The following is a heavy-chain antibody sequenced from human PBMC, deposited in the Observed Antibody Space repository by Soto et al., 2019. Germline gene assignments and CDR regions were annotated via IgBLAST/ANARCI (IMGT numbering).Heavy chain of an antibody. CDR1: GDSINGYS. V-gene: IGHV4-59*01. J-gene: IGHJ4*02. CDR2: IYNSGST. CDR3: AGDHGSGSYRFDY. Sequence: PSETLSLTCTVSGDSINGYSWSWIRQPPGKGLEWIGYIYNSGSTTYNPSLESRLTMSIDTSEKQFSLKLSSVTAADTAVYYCAGDHGSGSYRFDYWGQGALVTVSS. D-gene: IGHD3-10*01.